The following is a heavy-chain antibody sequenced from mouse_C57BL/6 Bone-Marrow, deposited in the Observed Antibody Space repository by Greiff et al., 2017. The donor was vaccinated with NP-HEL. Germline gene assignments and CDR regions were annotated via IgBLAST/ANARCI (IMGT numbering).Heavy chain of an antibody. D-gene: IGHD2-4*01. J-gene: IGHJ2*01. CDR3: AREHYDYDEGLDY. V-gene: IGHV1-26*01. CDR1: AYTFTDYY. CDR2: INPNNGGT. Sequence: EVQLQQSGPELVKPGASVKISCKASAYTFTDYYMNWVKQSHGKSLEWIGDINPNNGGTSYNQKFKGKATLTVDKSSSTAYMELRSLTSEDSAVYYCAREHYDYDEGLDYWGQGTTLTVSS.